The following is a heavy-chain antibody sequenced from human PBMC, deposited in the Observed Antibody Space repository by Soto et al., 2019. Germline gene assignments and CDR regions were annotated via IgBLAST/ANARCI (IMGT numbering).Heavy chain of an antibody. CDR3: ARYDCSGSSCYPFDY. CDR2: MFYTGYT. Sequence: SETLSLTCTVSGVSISSDGYYWGWIRQHPGKGLEWIGYMFYTGYTYYNPSLKSRVSISVDTSKNQFSLKLNSVTAADTAVYYCARYDCSGSSCYPFDYWGQGTLVTVSS. V-gene: IGHV4-31*03. D-gene: IGHD2-15*01. CDR1: GVSISSDGYY. J-gene: IGHJ4*02.